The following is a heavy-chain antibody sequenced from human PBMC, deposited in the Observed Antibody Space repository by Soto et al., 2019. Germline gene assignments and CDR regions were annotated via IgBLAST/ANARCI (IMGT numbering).Heavy chain of an antibody. CDR3: ARDEVPAANWLDR. J-gene: IGHJ5*02. D-gene: IGHD2-2*01. CDR2: ISGYNGNT. Sequence: ASVKVSCKASGYIFINYGITWVRQAPGQGLEWMGWISGYNGNTKYADKLQGRVTMTTDTSTTTAYMELRSLRSDDTAVYYCARDEVPAANWLDRWGQRXLLTVYS. V-gene: IGHV1-18*01. CDR1: GYIFINYG.